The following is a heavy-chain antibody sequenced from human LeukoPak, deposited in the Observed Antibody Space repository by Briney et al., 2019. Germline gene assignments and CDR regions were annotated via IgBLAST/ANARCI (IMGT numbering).Heavy chain of an antibody. J-gene: IGHJ4*02. D-gene: IGHD3-16*01. CDR1: GGSLSSSSYY. V-gene: IGHV4-39*01. Sequence: SETLSLTCTVSGGSLSSSSYYWGWIRQPPGKGLEWIGSIYYSGSTYYNPSLKSRVTISVDTSKNQFSLKLSSVTTADTAVYYCARHDSVDSIDYWGQGTLVTVSS. CDR3: ARHDSVDSIDY. CDR2: IYYSGST.